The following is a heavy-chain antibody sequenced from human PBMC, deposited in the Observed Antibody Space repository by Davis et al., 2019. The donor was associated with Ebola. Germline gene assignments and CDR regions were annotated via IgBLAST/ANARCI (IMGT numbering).Heavy chain of an antibody. CDR1: GFTFSSYW. Sequence: HTGGSLTLSCAASGFTFSSYWMHWVRQAPGKGLVWVPRINSDGSSTSYADAVKGRFTISRDNAKNTLYLQINSLRAEDTAVYYCARGRYCSSTRCYQYGMDVWGQGTTVTVSS. D-gene: IGHD2-2*01. CDR3: ARGRYCSSTRCYQYGMDV. V-gene: IGHV3-74*01. J-gene: IGHJ6*02. CDR2: INSDGSST.